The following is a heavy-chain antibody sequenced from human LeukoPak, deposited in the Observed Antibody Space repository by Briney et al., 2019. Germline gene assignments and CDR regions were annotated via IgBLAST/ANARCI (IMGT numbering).Heavy chain of an antibody. CDR2: IYFSGST. D-gene: IGHD3-3*01. CDR3: ARSYDTNFDY. CDR1: GGSISSDDYY. J-gene: IGHJ4*02. V-gene: IGHV4-61*08. Sequence: SETLSLTCTVSGGSISSDDYYWSWIRQPPGKGLEWIGYIYFSGSTSYNPSLKSRVTISVDRSKNQFSLKLSSVAAADTAVYYCARSYDTNFDYWGQGTLVTVSS.